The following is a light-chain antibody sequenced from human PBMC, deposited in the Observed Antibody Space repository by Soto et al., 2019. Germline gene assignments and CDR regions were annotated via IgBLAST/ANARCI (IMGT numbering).Light chain of an antibody. J-gene: IGLJ1*01. Sequence: QSVLTQPASVSGSPGQSITISCTGTSSDVGGYNYVSWYQQHPGKAPKLMIYEVSNRPSGVSNRFSASKSGNTASLTISGLQAEDEADYYCCSYTSSTTLNVFGTGTKVTVL. CDR1: SSDVGGYNY. CDR3: CSYTSSTTLNV. V-gene: IGLV2-14*01. CDR2: EVS.